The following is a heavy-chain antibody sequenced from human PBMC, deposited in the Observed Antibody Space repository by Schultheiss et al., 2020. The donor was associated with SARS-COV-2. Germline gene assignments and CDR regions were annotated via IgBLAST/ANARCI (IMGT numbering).Heavy chain of an antibody. CDR3: ARDSFAGQPDY. D-gene: IGHD1-14*01. CDR1: GFTVSSNY. J-gene: IGHJ4*02. Sequence: GESLKISCAASGFTVSSNYMSWVRQAPGKGLEWVANIKQDGSEKYYVDSVKGRFTISRDNSKNTLYLQMNSLRAEDTAVYYCARDSFAGQPDYWGQGTLVTVSS. V-gene: IGHV3-7*01. CDR2: IKQDGSEK.